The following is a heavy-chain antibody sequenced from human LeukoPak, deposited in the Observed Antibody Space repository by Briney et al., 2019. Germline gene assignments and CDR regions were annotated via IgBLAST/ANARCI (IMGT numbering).Heavy chain of an antibody. V-gene: IGHV4-39*07. D-gene: IGHD2-2*01. J-gene: IGHJ4*02. CDR2: IYYSGST. CDR3: ARDSCSSTSCRRKFDN. CDR1: GGSITSSNYF. Sequence: PSETLSLTCTVSGGSITSSNYFWGWLRQSPGKGLEWIGSIYYSGSTYYNPSLKSRVTISVETSKIQSSLKLSSVTAADSAVYYCARDSCSSTSCRRKFDNWGQGTLVTVSS.